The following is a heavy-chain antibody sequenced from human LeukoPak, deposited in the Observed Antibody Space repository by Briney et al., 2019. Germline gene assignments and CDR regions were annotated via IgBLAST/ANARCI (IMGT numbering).Heavy chain of an antibody. D-gene: IGHD2-21*02. J-gene: IGHJ5*02. CDR1: GFILSTYS. V-gene: IGHV3-48*01. CDR2: ITSSSSNI. CDR3: ARALLAYCGGDCYNGFDP. Sequence: PGGSLRLSCTASGFILSTYSMNWVRQAPGKGLEWVAFITSSSSNIYYADSVKGRFTISRDNAKNSLYLQMNSLRAEDTAVYYCARALLAYCGGDCYNGFDPWGQGTLVTVSS.